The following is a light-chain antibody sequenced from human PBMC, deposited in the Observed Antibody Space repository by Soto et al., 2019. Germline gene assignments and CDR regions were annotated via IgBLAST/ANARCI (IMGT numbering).Light chain of an antibody. CDR2: KAS. J-gene: IGKJ3*01. CDR3: QQYNSYS. Sequence: DIQMTQSPSTLSASVGDRVTITCRSSQSISCWLAWYQQKPGKAPKLLIYKASSLEIGVPSRFSGSGSGTEFTLTISSLQPDDFATYYCQQYNSYSFGPGTKVDIK. CDR1: QSISCW. V-gene: IGKV1-5*03.